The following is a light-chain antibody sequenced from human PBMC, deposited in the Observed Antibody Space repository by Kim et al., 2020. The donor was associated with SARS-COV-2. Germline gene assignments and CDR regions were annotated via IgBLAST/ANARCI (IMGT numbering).Light chain of an antibody. V-gene: IGKV3-20*01. CDR2: GAS. Sequence: LSPGERASLSGRARQSVDGYLAGYQQKPAQAPSLLIFGASIRATGIPDRFSGSGSGTDFTLTISRLEPEDFAVYYCQQYGSSPPVTFGGGTKLEI. J-gene: IGKJ4*01. CDR3: QQYGSSPPVT. CDR1: QSVDGY.